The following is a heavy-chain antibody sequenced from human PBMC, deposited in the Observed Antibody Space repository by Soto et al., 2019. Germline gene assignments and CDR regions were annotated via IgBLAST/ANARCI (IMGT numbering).Heavy chain of an antibody. J-gene: IGHJ5*02. Sequence: GASVKVPCKASGYTFTSYGISWGRQAPGQGVEWMGWISAYNGNTNYAQKLQGRVTMTTDTSTSTAYMELRSLRSDDTAVYYCARGAVYDFWSGYYTDWFDPWGQGTLVTVSS. V-gene: IGHV1-18*01. D-gene: IGHD3-3*01. CDR3: ARGAVYDFWSGYYTDWFDP. CDR2: ISAYNGNT. CDR1: GYTFTSYG.